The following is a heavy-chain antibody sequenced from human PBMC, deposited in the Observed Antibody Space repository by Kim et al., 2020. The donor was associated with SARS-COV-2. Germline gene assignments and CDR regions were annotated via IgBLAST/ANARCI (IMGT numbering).Heavy chain of an antibody. Sequence: SETLSLTCAVYGGSFSGYYWSWIRQPPGKGLGWIGEINHSGSTNYNPSLKSRVTISVDTSKNQFSLKLSSVTAADTAVYYCARNTTDYWGQGTLVTVSS. V-gene: IGHV4-34*01. CDR1: GGSFSGYY. CDR2: INHSGST. J-gene: IGHJ4*02. CDR3: ARNTTDY. D-gene: IGHD1-1*01.